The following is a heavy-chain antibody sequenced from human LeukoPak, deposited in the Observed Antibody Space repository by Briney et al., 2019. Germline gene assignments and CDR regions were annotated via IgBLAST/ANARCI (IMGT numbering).Heavy chain of an antibody. CDR1: GGSISSSSYY. D-gene: IGHD6-13*01. Sequence: PSETLSLTCTVSGGSISSSSYYWGWIRQPPGKGLEWIGRIYYSGSTYYNPSLESRVTISVDTSKNQFSLKLSSVTAADTAVYYCARQNSGFIAAAGRFDYWGQGTLVTVSS. V-gene: IGHV4-39*01. CDR2: IYYSGST. J-gene: IGHJ4*02. CDR3: ARQNSGFIAAAGRFDY.